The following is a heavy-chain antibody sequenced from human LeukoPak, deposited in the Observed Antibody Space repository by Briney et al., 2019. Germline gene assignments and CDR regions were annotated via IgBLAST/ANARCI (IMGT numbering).Heavy chain of an antibody. Sequence: SETLSLTCAVSDDSFSSHYRTWIRQPPGKGLEWIGYISYIGSTNSNPSPKSRVAISIDTSKNQFSLKLSSVTAADTAVYYCARDLVTVTKGFDIWGQGTMVSVSS. CDR3: ARDLVTVTKGFDI. D-gene: IGHD4-17*01. CDR1: DDSFSSHY. V-gene: IGHV4-59*11. J-gene: IGHJ3*02. CDR2: ISYIGST.